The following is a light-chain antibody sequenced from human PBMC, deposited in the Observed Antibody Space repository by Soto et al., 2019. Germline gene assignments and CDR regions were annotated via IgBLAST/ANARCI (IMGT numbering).Light chain of an antibody. Sequence: DIVLTQSPLYLPVTPGEPASISCRSSQSLLHTNGYNNLDWYLQKPGQSPQLLIYLASNRASGVLLRFCDSGSGTDLTLKISRVDAEDVRVYYCIQALQTSLTFGGGTKVEIK. CDR2: LAS. J-gene: IGKJ4*01. CDR1: QSLLHTNGYNN. V-gene: IGKV2-28*01. CDR3: IQALQTSLT.